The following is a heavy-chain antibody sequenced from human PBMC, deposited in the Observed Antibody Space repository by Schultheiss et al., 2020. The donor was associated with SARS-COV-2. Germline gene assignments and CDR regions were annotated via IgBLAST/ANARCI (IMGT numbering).Heavy chain of an antibody. V-gene: IGHV1-18*04. D-gene: IGHD2-2*01. J-gene: IGHJ4*02. Sequence: ASVKVSCKASGYTFTSYGISWVRQAPGQGLEWMGWISAYNGNTNYAQKLQGRVTMTTDTSTSTAYMELRSLRSDDTAVYYCARDVGLFCSSTSCYFDYWGQGTLVTVSS. CDR3: ARDVGLFCSSTSCYFDY. CDR1: GYTFTSYG. CDR2: ISAYNGNT.